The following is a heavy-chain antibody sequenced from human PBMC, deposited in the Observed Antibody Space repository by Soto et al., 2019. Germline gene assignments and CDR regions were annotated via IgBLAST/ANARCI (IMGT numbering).Heavy chain of an antibody. J-gene: IGHJ4*02. CDR2: IYYSGST. D-gene: IGHD6-19*01. V-gene: IGHV4-59*12. Sequence: SETLSLTCTVSSGSISTYYWSWVRQTPGKGLEWIGSIYYSGSTYYNPSLKSRVTISVDKSKNQFSLKLSSVTAADTAVYYCARVGYSSGWYERYFDYWGQGTLVTVSS. CDR3: ARVGYSSGWYERYFDY. CDR1: SGSISTYY.